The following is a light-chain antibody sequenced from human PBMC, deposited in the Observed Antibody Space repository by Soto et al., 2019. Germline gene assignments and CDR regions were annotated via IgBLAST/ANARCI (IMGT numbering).Light chain of an antibody. CDR3: TSHAGTINFPYI. J-gene: IGLJ1*01. Sequence: QSALTQPPSASGSPGQSVTISCTGTSSDVGAYNYVSWYQHHPGKAPKLMVYEFNKRPSGVPDRFSGSKSGNTASLTDSGLQAEDEVDYYCTSHAGTINFPYIFGTGTKVTVL. CDR1: SSDVGAYNY. CDR2: EFN. V-gene: IGLV2-8*01.